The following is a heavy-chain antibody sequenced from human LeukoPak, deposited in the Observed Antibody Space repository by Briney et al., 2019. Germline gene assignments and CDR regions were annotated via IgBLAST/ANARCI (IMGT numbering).Heavy chain of an antibody. Sequence: SETLSLTCTVSGYSISSISSTYYWGWVRQSPGKGLEWIGSIYHSGSTYYNPSLQSRVTISVDTSKNQFSLKLSSVTAADTALYYCARWEVRLNAFEMWGQGTMVTVSS. D-gene: IGHD3-10*01. CDR1: GYSISSISSTYY. CDR3: ARWEVRLNAFEM. V-gene: IGHV4-38-2*02. J-gene: IGHJ3*02. CDR2: IYHSGST.